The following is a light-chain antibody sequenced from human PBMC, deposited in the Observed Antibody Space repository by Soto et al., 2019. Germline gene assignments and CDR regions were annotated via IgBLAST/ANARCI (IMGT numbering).Light chain of an antibody. CDR2: DVS. Sequence: QSALTQPRSVSGSPGQSVTISCTGTSSDVGGYNYVSWYQQHPGKAPQLMIYDVSKRPSGVPDRFSGSKSGNTASLSISGLQADDESDYYCCSFAGSSTWVFGGGTQLTVL. CDR1: SSDVGGYNY. V-gene: IGLV2-11*01. J-gene: IGLJ3*02. CDR3: CSFAGSSTWV.